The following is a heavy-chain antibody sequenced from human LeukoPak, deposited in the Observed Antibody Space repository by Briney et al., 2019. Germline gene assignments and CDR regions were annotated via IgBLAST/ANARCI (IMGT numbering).Heavy chain of an antibody. V-gene: IGHV4-4*07. CDR3: ARDSPVWFGEPDAFDI. Sequence: ASETLSLTCTVSGGSISSYYWSWIRQPAGKGLEWIGRIYTSGSTNYNPSHKSRVTMSVDTSKNQFSLKLSSVTAADTAVYYCARDSPVWFGEPDAFDIWGQGTMVTVSS. CDR2: IYTSGST. J-gene: IGHJ3*02. CDR1: GGSISSYY. D-gene: IGHD3-10*01.